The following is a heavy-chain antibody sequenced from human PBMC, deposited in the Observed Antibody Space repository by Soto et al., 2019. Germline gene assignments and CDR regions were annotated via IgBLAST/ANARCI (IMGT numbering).Heavy chain of an antibody. CDR2: IYYSGST. D-gene: IGHD6-13*01. Sequence: QVQLQESGPGLVKPSQTLSLTCTVSGGSISSGGYYWSWIRQHPGKGLEWIGYIYYSGSTYYNPSLKSRVTISVDTSKNQSSLKLSSVTAADTAVYYCARSPWYLVRNWFDPWGQGTLVTVSS. CDR1: GGSISSGGYY. J-gene: IGHJ5*02. CDR3: ARSPWYLVRNWFDP. V-gene: IGHV4-31*03.